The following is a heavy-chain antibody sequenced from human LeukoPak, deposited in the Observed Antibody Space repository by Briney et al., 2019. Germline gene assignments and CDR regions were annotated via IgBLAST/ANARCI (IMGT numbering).Heavy chain of an antibody. CDR3: AKGADLDLVVVPAVRH. D-gene: IGHD2-2*03. V-gene: IGHV3-23*01. CDR2: ISGSGETP. J-gene: IGHJ4*02. Sequence: GGSLRLSCAASGFTFSSYAMNWVRQAPGKGVEWVSSISGSGETPYYADSLKGRFTISRDNFKNTLYLQMNSLRAEDTALYYCAKGADLDLVVVPAVRHWGQGTLVTVSS. CDR1: GFTFSSYA.